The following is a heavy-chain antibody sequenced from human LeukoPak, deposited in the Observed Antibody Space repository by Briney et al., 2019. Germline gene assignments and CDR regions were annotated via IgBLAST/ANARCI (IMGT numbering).Heavy chain of an antibody. CDR1: GASISSYY. D-gene: IGHD4-23*01. CDR3: AKGTSTVVTPNYYYYYSMDV. V-gene: IGHV4-4*09. J-gene: IGHJ6*03. Sequence: PSETLSLSCTVSGASISSYYWNWIRQSPGKGLEWIGYIHVSGGTSYDPSLKSRVTISIDTSKSQFSLRLSSVTAADTAVYYCAKGTSTVVTPNYYYYYSMDVWGKGTTVTVSS. CDR2: IHVSGGT.